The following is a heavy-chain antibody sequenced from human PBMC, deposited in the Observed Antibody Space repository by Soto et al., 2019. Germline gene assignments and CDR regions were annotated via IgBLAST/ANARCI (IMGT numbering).Heavy chain of an antibody. CDR2: IIPIFGTA. V-gene: IGHV1-69*01. Sequence: QVQLVQSGAEVKKPGSSVKVSCKASGGTFSSYAISWVRQAPGQGLEWMGGIIPIFGTANYAQKFQGRVTITADESTSTAYMELSSLRSEDTVVYYCARVADYYDSSGYEPWGQGTLVTVSS. CDR1: GGTFSSYA. D-gene: IGHD3-22*01. J-gene: IGHJ5*02. CDR3: ARVADYYDSSGYEP.